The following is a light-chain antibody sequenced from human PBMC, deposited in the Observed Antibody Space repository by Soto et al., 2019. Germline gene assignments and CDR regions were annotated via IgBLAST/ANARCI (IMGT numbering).Light chain of an antibody. V-gene: IGLV2-14*01. CDR3: SSYTASRTWV. CDR2: GVS. J-gene: IGLJ3*02. CDR1: GSDVGAYKY. Sequence: QSALTQPASVSGSPGQSITIFCTGTGSDVGAYKYVSWYQQHPGKAPKLMIYGVSNRPSGVSNRFSGSKSGNTASLTISGLQADDEADYYCSSYTASRTWVFGGGTKLTVL.